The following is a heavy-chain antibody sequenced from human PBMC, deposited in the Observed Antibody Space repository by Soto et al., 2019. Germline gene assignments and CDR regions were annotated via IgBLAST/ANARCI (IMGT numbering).Heavy chain of an antibody. J-gene: IGHJ6*02. CDR2: ISAYNGNT. CDR3: KRVAGRGYYYDMDV. V-gene: IGHV1-18*01. CDR1: GYTFTSYG. Sequence: ASVKVSCKASGYTFTSYGISWVRQAPGQGLEWKGWISAYNGNTNYAQKLQGRVTMTTDTSTSTAYMELRSLRPDDTAVQYCKRVAGRGYYYDMDVWGQGTTVTVSS.